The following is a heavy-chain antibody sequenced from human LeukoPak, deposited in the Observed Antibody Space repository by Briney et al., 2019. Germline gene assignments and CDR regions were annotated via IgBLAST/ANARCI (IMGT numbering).Heavy chain of an antibody. CDR2: INPSGGST. CDR1: GYTFTSYY. Sequence: ASVKVSCKASGYTFTSYYMHWVRQAPGQGLEWMGIINPSGGSTSYAQKFQGRVTMTRDTSTSTVYMELSSLRSEDTAVYYCARDVAGCSSGWYFDYWGQGTLVTVSS. V-gene: IGHV1-46*01. CDR3: ARDVAGCSSGWYFDY. D-gene: IGHD6-19*01. J-gene: IGHJ4*02.